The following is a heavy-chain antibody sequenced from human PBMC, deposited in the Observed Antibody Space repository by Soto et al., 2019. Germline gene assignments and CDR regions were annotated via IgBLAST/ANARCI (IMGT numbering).Heavy chain of an antibody. J-gene: IGHJ6*02. Sequence: PSQTLSLTCAISGDSVTSNSAAWNWIRQSPSRGLERLGRTYYRSEWYNDYAISVKCRITINPDTSKNQFSLHLNSVTPEDTAVYFSARVSNGSNCGKPDYYYFGIDVWGQGTTVPVSS. V-gene: IGHV6-1*01. D-gene: IGHD7-27*01. CDR1: GDSVTSNSAA. CDR3: ARVSNGSNCGKPDYYYFGIDV. CDR2: TYYRSEWYN.